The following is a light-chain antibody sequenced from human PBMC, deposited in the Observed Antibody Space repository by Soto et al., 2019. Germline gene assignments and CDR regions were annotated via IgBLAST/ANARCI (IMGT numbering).Light chain of an antibody. CDR2: DAT. V-gene: IGKV1-33*01. Sequence: DIQMTQSPSTLSGSVGARVTITYRASQTFSVYLNWYQQKPGRAPDVLIFDATNLETGVPSSFSGSGSRTHYSLTIISLQPEDLATYYCHQYDSFPPTFGQGTRLEIK. CDR3: HQYDSFPPT. CDR1: QTFSVY. J-gene: IGKJ5*01.